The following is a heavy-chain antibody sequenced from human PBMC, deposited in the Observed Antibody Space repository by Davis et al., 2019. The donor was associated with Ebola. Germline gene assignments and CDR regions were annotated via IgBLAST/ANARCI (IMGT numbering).Heavy chain of an antibody. D-gene: IGHD6-6*01. J-gene: IGHJ6*02. Sequence: ASVKVSCKASGYTFTGYYMHWVRQAPGQGLEWMGWINPNSGGTNYAQKFQGRVTMTRDTSISTAYMELSRLRSDDTAVYYCATSISSSYQDYYYYYGMDVWGQGTTVTVSS. V-gene: IGHV1-2*02. CDR2: INPNSGGT. CDR1: GYTFTGYY. CDR3: ATSISSSYQDYYYYYGMDV.